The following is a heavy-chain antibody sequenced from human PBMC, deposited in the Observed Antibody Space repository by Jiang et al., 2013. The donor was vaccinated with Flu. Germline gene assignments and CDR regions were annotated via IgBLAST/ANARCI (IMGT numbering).Heavy chain of an antibody. CDR1: GFTFSSYA. CDR2: ISGSGGST. V-gene: IGHV3-23*01. CDR3: AKEVGQGGVDIRYYFDY. Sequence: RLSCAASGFTFSSYAMSWVRQAPGKGLEWVSAISGSGGSTYYADSVKGRFTISRDNSKNTLYLQMNSLRAEDTAVYYCAKEVGQGGVDIRYYFDYWGQGTLVTVSS. D-gene: IGHD2-15*01. J-gene: IGHJ4*02.